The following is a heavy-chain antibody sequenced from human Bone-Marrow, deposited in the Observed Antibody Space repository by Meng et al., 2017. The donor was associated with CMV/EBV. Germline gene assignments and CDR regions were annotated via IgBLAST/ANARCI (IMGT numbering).Heavy chain of an antibody. CDR3: AKDRVTAGTNYYGMDV. J-gene: IGHJ6*02. V-gene: IGHV3-23*01. Sequence: GESLKISCAASGFTFSSYAMSWVRQAPGKGLEWVSAISGSGGSTYYADSVKGRFTISRDNSKNTLYLQMNSLRAEDTAVYYCAKDRVTAGTNYYGMDVWGQGTTVTVSS. CDR2: ISGSGGST. D-gene: IGHD6-13*01. CDR1: GFTFSSYA.